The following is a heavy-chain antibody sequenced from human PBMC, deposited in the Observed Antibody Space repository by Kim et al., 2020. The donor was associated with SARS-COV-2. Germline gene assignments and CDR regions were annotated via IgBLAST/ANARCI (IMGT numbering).Heavy chain of an antibody. CDR3: ARRASSGLYSYFDP. CDR2: IYYSKST. CDR1: GGSVSSGDYY. D-gene: IGHD3-10*01. J-gene: IGHJ5*02. V-gene: IGHV4-31*03. Sequence: SETLSLTCTVSGGSVSSGDYYWSWIRQRPGKGLEWMGYIYYSKSTYYNLSLKSRVTVSLDTSKNQFSLTLTSVTVADTAVYYCARRASSGLYSYFDPWGQGTLVTVSS.